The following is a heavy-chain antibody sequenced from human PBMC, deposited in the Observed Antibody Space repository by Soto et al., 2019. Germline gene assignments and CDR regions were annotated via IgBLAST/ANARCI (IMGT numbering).Heavy chain of an antibody. V-gene: IGHV4-59*08. Sequence: SETLSLTCTVSGGSISSYYWSWIRQPPGKGLEWIGYIYYSGSTNYNPSLKSRVTISVDTSKNQFSLKLSSVTAADTAVYYCARSPPGYCSGGSCYPSAEYFQHWGQGTLVTVSS. CDR3: ARSPPGYCSGGSCYPSAEYFQH. J-gene: IGHJ1*01. D-gene: IGHD2-15*01. CDR2: IYYSGST. CDR1: GGSISSYY.